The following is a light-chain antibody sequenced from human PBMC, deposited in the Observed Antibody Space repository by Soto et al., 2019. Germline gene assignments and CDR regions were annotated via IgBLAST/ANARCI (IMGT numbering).Light chain of an antibody. J-gene: IGKJ5*01. CDR1: QTISSY. CDR2: AAS. Sequence: DSQRTQSPSSLSASVGDRVTITCRASQTISSYLNWYQQKPGKAPNLLIYAASSLRSGVPSKFSGSGSGTDFTLTISSLQPEDAATYYCQQSYHTPSFGQGTRLEIK. CDR3: QQSYHTPS. V-gene: IGKV1-39*01.